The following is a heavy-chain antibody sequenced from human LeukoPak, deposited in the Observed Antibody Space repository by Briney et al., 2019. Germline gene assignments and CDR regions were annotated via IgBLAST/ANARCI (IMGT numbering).Heavy chain of an antibody. V-gene: IGHV3-23*01. J-gene: IGHJ5*02. CDR1: GFTFSSYG. CDR3: AKSPFMIVVENWFDP. Sequence: GGSLRLSCAASGFTFSSYGMSWVRQAPGKGLEWVSAISGSGGSTYYADSVKGRFTISRDNSKNTLYLQMNSLRAEDTAVYYCAKSPFMIVVENWFDPWGQGTLVAVSS. CDR2: ISGSGGST. D-gene: IGHD3-22*01.